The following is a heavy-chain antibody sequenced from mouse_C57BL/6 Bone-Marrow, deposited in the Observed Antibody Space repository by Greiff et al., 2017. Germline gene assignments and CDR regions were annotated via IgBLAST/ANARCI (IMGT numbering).Heavy chain of an antibody. Sequence: EVQLQQSGPELVKPGASVKIPCKASGYTFTDYNMDWVKQSHGKSLEWIGDINPNNGGTIYNQKFKGKATLTVDKSSSTAYMELRSLTSEDTAVYYCARSNWDASYWYCDVWGTGTTVTVSS. J-gene: IGHJ1*03. V-gene: IGHV1-18*01. CDR1: GYTFTDYN. D-gene: IGHD4-1*01. CDR2: INPNNGGT. CDR3: ARSNWDASYWYCDV.